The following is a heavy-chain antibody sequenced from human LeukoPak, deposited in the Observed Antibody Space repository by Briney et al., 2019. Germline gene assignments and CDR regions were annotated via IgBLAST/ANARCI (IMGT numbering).Heavy chain of an antibody. D-gene: IGHD4-11*01. V-gene: IGHV4-4*07. Sequence: SETLSLTCAVSGGSIRGYYWSWIRQPAGKGLEWIGRIYASGSTTYNPSLKSRVTMSVDTSKNPFSLKLSSVTAADTAVYYCARDLSVTTWFDPWGQGTLVIVSS. J-gene: IGHJ5*02. CDR2: IYASGST. CDR3: ARDLSVTTWFDP. CDR1: GGSIRGYY.